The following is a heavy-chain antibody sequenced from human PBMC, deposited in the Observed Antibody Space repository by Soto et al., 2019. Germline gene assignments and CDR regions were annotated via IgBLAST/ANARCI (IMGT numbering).Heavy chain of an antibody. CDR3: AGGLPFIGNFLGGAFDF. CDR1: GYTFTSYA. Sequence: ASVKVSCKASGYTFTSYAVHWLRQAPGQRLEWMGWINGGSGNTKYSQQFQGRVNITRDTSASTAYMELSSLRYEDTAVYYCAGGLPFIGNFLGGAFDFGCQGTVVTVSS. V-gene: IGHV1-3*01. J-gene: IGHJ3*01. CDR2: INGGSGNT. D-gene: IGHD3-16*01.